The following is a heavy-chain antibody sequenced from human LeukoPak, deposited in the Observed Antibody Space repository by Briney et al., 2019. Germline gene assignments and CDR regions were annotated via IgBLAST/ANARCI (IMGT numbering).Heavy chain of an antibody. CDR1: GGSISTYY. CDR2: IYYSGST. Sequence: PSETLSLTCTVSGGSISTYYWGWIRQPPGKGLEWIGYIYYSGSTNYNPSLKSRVTISVDTSKNQFSLKLSSVTAADTAVYYRARVGDYYFDYWGQGTLVTVSS. D-gene: IGHD3-16*01. CDR3: ARVGDYYFDY. J-gene: IGHJ4*02. V-gene: IGHV4-59*01.